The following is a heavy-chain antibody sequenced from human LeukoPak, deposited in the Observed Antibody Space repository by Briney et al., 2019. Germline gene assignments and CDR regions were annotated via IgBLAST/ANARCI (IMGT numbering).Heavy chain of an antibody. CDR3: ARGSGLLLWFGELLGAGYYFDY. D-gene: IGHD3-10*01. J-gene: IGHJ4*02. CDR2: MNPNSGNT. Sequence: GASVKVSCKASGGTFSSYGISWVRQATGQGLEWMGWMNPNSGNTGYAQKFQGRVTMTRNTSISTAYMELSSLRSEDTAVYYCARGSGLLLWFGELLGAGYYFDYWGQGTLVTVSS. CDR1: GGTFSSYG. V-gene: IGHV1-8*02.